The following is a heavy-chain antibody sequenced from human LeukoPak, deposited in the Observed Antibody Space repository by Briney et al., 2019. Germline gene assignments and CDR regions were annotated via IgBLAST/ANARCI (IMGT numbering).Heavy chain of an antibody. Sequence: ASVTVSCTASGSTFTIYYMHWGRQAPGQGLEWMGIFNPSGGSTSYAQKFQGRVNMTRDTSTSTVYMELSSLRSEDTAVYYCARALTPDAFDIWGQGTMVAVSS. D-gene: IGHD4-23*01. J-gene: IGHJ3*02. CDR3: ARALTPDAFDI. CDR2: FNPSGGST. CDR1: GSTFTIYY. V-gene: IGHV1-46*01.